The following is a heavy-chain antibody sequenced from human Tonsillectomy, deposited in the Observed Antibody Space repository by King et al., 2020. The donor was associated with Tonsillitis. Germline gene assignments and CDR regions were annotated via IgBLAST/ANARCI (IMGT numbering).Heavy chain of an antibody. J-gene: IGHJ6*02. D-gene: IGHD3-9*01. CDR3: ARDFLLTGYYRYYYGMDV. CDR1: GFTFSSYA. Sequence: GQLVQSGGGVVQPGRSLRLSCAASGFTFSSYAMHWVRQAPGKGLEWVAALSYDGSNKYYADSVKGRVTIFRDNSKNTLYLQMNSLRAEDTAVYYCARDFLLTGYYRYYYGMDVWGQGTTVTVSS. CDR2: LSYDGSNK. V-gene: IGHV3-30-3*01.